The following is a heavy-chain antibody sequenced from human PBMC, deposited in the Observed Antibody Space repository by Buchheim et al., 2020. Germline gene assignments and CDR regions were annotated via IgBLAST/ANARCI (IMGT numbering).Heavy chain of an antibody. V-gene: IGHV3-21*01. J-gene: IGHJ4*02. CDR2: ISSGSSDI. Sequence: EVHLVESGGGLVKPGGSLRLSCAASGLTFTNYSMKWVRQAPGKGLEWVSSISSGSSDIYYADSVKGRFTISRDNAKNSLHLQMNSVRAEDTAVYYCARKDYWGQGTL. CDR3: ARKDY. CDR1: GLTFTNYS.